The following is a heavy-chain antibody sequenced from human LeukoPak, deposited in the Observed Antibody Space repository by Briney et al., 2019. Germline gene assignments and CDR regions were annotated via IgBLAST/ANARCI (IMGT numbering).Heavy chain of an antibody. V-gene: IGHV3-20*01. CDR3: ARWKGGISSGRNPFDY. J-gene: IGHJ4*02. D-gene: IGHD6-19*01. CDR2: INWNGGST. Sequence: PGGSLRLSCAASGFTFDDYGMSWVRQAPGKGLEWVSGINWNGGSTGYADSVKGRFTISRDNAKNSLYLQMNSLRVEDTALYRCARWKGGISSGRNPFDYWGQGTLVTVSS. CDR1: GFTFDDYG.